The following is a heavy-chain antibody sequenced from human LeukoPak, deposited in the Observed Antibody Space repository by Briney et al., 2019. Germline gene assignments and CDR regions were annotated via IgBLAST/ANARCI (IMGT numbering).Heavy chain of an antibody. V-gene: IGHV4-34*01. CDR1: GVSFSGHY. J-gene: IGHJ4*02. D-gene: IGHD6-6*01. CDR2: INHSGST. Sequence: SETPSLTCAVYGVSFSGHYWSWIRQPPGKGLEWIGEINHSGSTNYNPSLKSRVTISVDTSKNQFSLNLSSVTAADTAVYYCAKTPTAFVRGGYYFDYWGQGTLVTVSS. CDR3: AKTPTAFVRGGYYFDY.